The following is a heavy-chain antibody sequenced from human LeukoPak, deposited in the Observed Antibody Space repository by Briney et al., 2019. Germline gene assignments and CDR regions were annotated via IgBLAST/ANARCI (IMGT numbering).Heavy chain of an antibody. Sequence: ASVKVSCKASGYTLTSYAMHWVRQAPGQRLEWMGWINAGNGNTKYSQKFQGRVTITRDTSASTAYMELSRLRSEETAVYYCARDAVTMVRGKNWFDPWGQGNLVTVSS. J-gene: IGHJ5*02. D-gene: IGHD3-10*01. CDR2: INAGNGNT. CDR1: GYTLTSYA. CDR3: ARDAVTMVRGKNWFDP. V-gene: IGHV1-3*01.